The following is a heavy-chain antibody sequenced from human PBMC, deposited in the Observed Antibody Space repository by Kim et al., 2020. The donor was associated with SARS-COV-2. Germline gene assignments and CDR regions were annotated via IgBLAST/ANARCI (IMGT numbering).Heavy chain of an antibody. Sequence: SVKQYVDSVKGRFTISRDNSKNSLYLQLNRLGAEDTAVYYCARFSRSMTGYWGQGTLVTVSS. CDR3: ARFSRSMTGY. D-gene: IGHD3-9*01. CDR2: SVK. J-gene: IGHJ4*01. V-gene: IGHV3-7*04.